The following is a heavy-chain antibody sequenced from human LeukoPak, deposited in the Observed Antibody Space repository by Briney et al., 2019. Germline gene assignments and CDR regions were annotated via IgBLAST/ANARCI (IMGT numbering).Heavy chain of an antibody. CDR1: GYTFTGYY. Sequence: ASVKVSFKASGYTFTGYYMHWVRQAPGQGLEWMGWINPNSGGTNYAQKFQGRVTMTRDTSISTAYMELSRLRSDDTAVFYCARGRWAAMVSYYFDYWGQGTLVTVSS. CDR3: ARGRWAAMVSYYFDY. V-gene: IGHV1-2*02. J-gene: IGHJ4*02. CDR2: INPNSGGT. D-gene: IGHD5-18*01.